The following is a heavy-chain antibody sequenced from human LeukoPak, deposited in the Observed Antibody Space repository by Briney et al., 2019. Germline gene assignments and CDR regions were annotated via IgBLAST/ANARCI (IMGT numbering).Heavy chain of an antibody. D-gene: IGHD3-10*01. CDR1: GGSISSYY. Sequence: SETLSLTCTVSGGSISSYYWSWIRQPAGRGLEWIGRIYTSGSTNYNPSLKSRVTISVDTSKNQFSLKLSSVTAADTAVYYCARDQFDSFFDYWGQGTLVTVSS. J-gene: IGHJ4*02. V-gene: IGHV4-4*07. CDR3: ARDQFDSFFDY. CDR2: IYTSGST.